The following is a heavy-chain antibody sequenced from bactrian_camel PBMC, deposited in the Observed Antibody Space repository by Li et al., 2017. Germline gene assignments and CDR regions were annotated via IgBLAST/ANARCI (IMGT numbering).Heavy chain of an antibody. CDR1: GFTYSQYC. CDR2: IDRDSTT. V-gene: IGHV3S67*01. D-gene: IGHD1*01. J-gene: IGHJ4*01. CDR3: ATPFRVGWSREFGR. Sequence: VQLVESGGASVQAGGSLRLSCAASGFTYSQYCMGWFRQAPGKEREGVGTIDRDSTTAIADTVKGRFTISRDNAKNTVALQMNNLKAEDTARYYCATPFRVGWSREFGRWGQGTQVTVS.